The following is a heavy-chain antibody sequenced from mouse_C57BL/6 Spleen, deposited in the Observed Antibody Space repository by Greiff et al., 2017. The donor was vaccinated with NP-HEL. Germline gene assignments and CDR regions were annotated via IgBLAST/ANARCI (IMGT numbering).Heavy chain of an antibody. J-gene: IGHJ3*01. Sequence: QVQLQQSGPGLVPPSQSLSITCTVSGFSLTSYGVDWVRQPPGKGLEWLGVIWGGGSTNYNPALMSRLSISKDNSKSQVFLKMNSLQTDDTAIYYIAKHDTVEGYCGSSFACWGQGTLVTVSA. CDR2: IWGGGST. D-gene: IGHD1-1*01. V-gene: IGHV2-9*01. CDR3: AKHDTVEGYCGSSFAC. CDR1: GFSLTSYG.